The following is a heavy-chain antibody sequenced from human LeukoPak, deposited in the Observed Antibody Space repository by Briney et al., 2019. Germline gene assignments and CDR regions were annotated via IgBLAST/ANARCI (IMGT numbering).Heavy chain of an antibody. CDR3: AREIVVSFTVSGAFDI. J-gene: IGHJ3*02. CDR1: GGTFSSYA. V-gene: IGHV7-4-1*02. CDR2: INTNTGNP. D-gene: IGHD3-22*01. Sequence: GASVKVSCKASGGTFSSYAISWVRQAPGQGLEWMGWINTNTGNPTYAQGFTGRFVFSLDTSVSTAYLQISSLKAEDTAVYYCAREIVVSFTVSGAFDIWGQGTMVTVSS.